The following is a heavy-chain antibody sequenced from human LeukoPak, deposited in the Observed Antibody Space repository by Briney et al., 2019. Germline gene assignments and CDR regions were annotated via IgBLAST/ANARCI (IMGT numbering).Heavy chain of an antibody. D-gene: IGHD1-14*01. CDR1: GFTFSSYD. CDR3: VREPSYTGTWWYPDL. CDR2: IDPAGNT. J-gene: IGHJ2*01. V-gene: IGHV3-13*01. Sequence: QPGGSPRLSCVASGFTFSSYDMHWVRQPTGKGLEWISAIDPAGNTWYSDSVKGRFTISRENAKSSLFLQMNSLRAADAAVYYCVREPSYTGTWWYPDLWGRGTLVTVSS.